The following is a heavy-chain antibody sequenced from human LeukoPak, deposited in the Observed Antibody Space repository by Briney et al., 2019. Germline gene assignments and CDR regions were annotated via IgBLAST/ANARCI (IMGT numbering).Heavy chain of an antibody. J-gene: IGHJ4*02. CDR3: ARVRDSGSWGAFDI. V-gene: IGHV3-48*01. CDR1: GFTFSSYS. CDR2: ISSSSSTI. Sequence: GGSLRLSCAASGFTFSSYSMNWVRQAPGKGLEWVSYISSSSSTIYYADSVKGRFTISRDNSKNTLYLQMNSLRPEDTAVYYCARVRDSGSWGAFDIWGQGTLVTVSS. D-gene: IGHD1-26*01.